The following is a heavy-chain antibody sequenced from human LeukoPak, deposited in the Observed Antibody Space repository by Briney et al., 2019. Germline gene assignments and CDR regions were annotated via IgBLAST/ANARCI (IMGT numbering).Heavy chain of an antibody. CDR2: IYSGGST. CDR1: GFTVSSNY. Sequence: GGSLRLSCAVSGFTVSSNYMSWVRQAPGKGLEWVSVIYSGGSTYYADSVKGRFTISRDNSKNTLYLQMNGLRAEDTAVYYCAARPYSSGWEFDYWGRGTLVTVSS. J-gene: IGHJ4*02. CDR3: AARPYSSGWEFDY. D-gene: IGHD6-19*01. V-gene: IGHV3-53*01.